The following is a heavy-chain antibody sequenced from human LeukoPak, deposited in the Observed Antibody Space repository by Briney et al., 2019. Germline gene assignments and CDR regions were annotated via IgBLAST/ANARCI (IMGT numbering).Heavy chain of an antibody. V-gene: IGHV4-38-2*02. CDR1: GYSISSGYY. D-gene: IGHD2-21*02. Sequence: SETLSLTCTVSGYSISSGYYWGWIRQPPGKGLEWIGSIYHSGSTYYNPSLKSRVTISVDTSKNQFSLKLSSVTAADTAVYYCARVSYGSMVTASDAFDIWGQGTMVTVSS. CDR2: IYHSGST. CDR3: ARVSYGSMVTASDAFDI. J-gene: IGHJ3*02.